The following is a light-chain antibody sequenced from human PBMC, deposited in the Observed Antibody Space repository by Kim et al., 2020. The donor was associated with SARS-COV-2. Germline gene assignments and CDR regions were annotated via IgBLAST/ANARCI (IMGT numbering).Light chain of an antibody. CDR3: QSRDSGGNVL. Sequence: ELTQDPAVSVALGQTVRITCQGDSLRSYYATWYQQRPRQAPVLVIYGRNNRPSGIPDRFSGSTSGNTASLTISGTQAEDEADFYFQSRDSGGNVLFGGGTQLTVL. CDR2: GRN. J-gene: IGLJ2*01. CDR1: SLRSYY. V-gene: IGLV3-19*01.